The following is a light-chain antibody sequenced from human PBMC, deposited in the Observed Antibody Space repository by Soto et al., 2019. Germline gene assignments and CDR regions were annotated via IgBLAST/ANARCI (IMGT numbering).Light chain of an antibody. Sequence: EIVLTQSPATLSLSPGERATLSCRASQSIASYLAWYQQKPGQAPSLLIYGASNRATGIPARFSGSGSGTDFTLTISSLEPEDFAIYYCQQRSVWPITFGQGTRLEI. J-gene: IGKJ5*01. CDR1: QSIASY. CDR2: GAS. CDR3: QQRSVWPIT. V-gene: IGKV3-11*01.